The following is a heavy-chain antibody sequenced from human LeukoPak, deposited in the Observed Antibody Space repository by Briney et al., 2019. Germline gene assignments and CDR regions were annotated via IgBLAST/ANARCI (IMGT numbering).Heavy chain of an antibody. CDR1: GGSFSGYY. D-gene: IGHD1-26*01. Sequence: SETLSLTCAVYGGSFSGYYWSWIRQPPGKGLEWIGEINHSGSTNYNPSLKSRVTISVDTSKNQFSLKLSSVTAADTAVYYCARGISGSYVGYYYYMDVWGKGTTVTVSS. J-gene: IGHJ6*03. V-gene: IGHV4-34*01. CDR3: ARGISGSYVGYYYYMDV. CDR2: INHSGST.